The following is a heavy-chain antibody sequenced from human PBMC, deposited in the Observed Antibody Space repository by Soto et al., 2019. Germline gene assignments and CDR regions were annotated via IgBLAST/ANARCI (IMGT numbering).Heavy chain of an antibody. CDR1: GFTFSTFA. J-gene: IGHJ4*02. CDR2: ISGSGGGT. D-gene: IGHD3-3*01. V-gene: IGHV3-23*01. CDR3: AKDSTYYDFWSAYSY. Sequence: EVQLLESGGGLVQPGGSLRLSCAASGFTFSTFAMSWVRQAPGKGLEWVSAISGSGGGTYYADSMKGRFTISRDNSKNTLYLQMNSLRAEDTAVYYCAKDSTYYDFWSAYSYWGQGTLVTVSS.